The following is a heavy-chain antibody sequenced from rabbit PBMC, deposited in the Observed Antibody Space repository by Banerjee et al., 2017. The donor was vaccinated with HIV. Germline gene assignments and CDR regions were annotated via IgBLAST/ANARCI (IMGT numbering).Heavy chain of an antibody. CDR3: AGDLTWGAYFNL. J-gene: IGHJ4*01. V-gene: IGHV1S40*01. Sequence: QSLEESGGDLVKPGASLTLSCKASGFTLSSYWICWVRQAPGKGLEWIGCVDADNSDSAHYANWAKGRFTISRTSPTTVTLQMTSVTVADTATYFCAGDLTWGAYFNLWGPGTLVTVS. CDR2: VDADNSDSA. D-gene: IGHD2-1*01. CDR1: GFTLSSYW.